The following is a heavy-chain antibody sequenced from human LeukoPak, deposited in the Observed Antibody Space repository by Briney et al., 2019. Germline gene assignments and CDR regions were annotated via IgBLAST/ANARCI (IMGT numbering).Heavy chain of an antibody. J-gene: IGHJ5*02. D-gene: IGHD1-26*01. Sequence: PSETLSLTCTVSGGSISSSSYYWGWIRQPPGKGLEWIGSIYYSGSTYYNPSLKSRVTISVDTSKNQFSLKLSSVTAADTAVYYCARRGSYHKNSNNWFDPWGQGTLVTVSS. CDR1: GGSISSSSYY. V-gene: IGHV4-39*01. CDR3: ARRGSYHKNSNNWFDP. CDR2: IYYSGST.